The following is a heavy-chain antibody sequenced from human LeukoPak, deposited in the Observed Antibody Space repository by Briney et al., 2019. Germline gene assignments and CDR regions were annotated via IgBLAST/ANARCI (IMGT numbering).Heavy chain of an antibody. J-gene: IGHJ4*02. CDR3: SRTDRSSGWYHY. CDR1: GGSISSSNYY. CDR2: IYSDGT. Sequence: SETLSLTCTVSGGSISSSNYYWGWIRQPPGKGLEWIGSIYSDGTYYNPSLKSRIAMSVDTSKNQFSLSLRSVTAADTAVYYCSRTDRSSGWYHYWGQGTLVTVSS. V-gene: IGHV4-39*07. D-gene: IGHD6-19*01.